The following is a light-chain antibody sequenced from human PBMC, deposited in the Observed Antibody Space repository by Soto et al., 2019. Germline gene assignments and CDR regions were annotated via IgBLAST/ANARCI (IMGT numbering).Light chain of an antibody. V-gene: IGLV1-44*01. Sequence: QSVLTQPPSASGTPGQRVTISCSGSSSNIGSNTVNWYQQVPGTAPRFLIYSDNQRPSGVPDRVSVSKSGTSASLAISGLQSEHEADYYWAAWDDTLNDYVLGNGTKVT. CDR3: AAWDDTLNDYV. J-gene: IGLJ1*01. CDR1: SSNIGSNT. CDR2: SDN.